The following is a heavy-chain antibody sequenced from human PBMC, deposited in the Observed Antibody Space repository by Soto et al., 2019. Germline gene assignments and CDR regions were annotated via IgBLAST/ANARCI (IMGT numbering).Heavy chain of an antibody. Sequence: SETLSLTCTVSGGSISSYYWSWIRQPPGKGLEWIGYIYYSGSTNYNPSLKSRVTISVDTSKNQFSLKLSSVTAADTAVYYCARHEYGDYVIFLFDPWGQGTLVTVSS. CDR2: IYYSGST. V-gene: IGHV4-59*08. CDR1: GGSISSYY. D-gene: IGHD4-17*01. J-gene: IGHJ5*02. CDR3: ARHEYGDYVIFLFDP.